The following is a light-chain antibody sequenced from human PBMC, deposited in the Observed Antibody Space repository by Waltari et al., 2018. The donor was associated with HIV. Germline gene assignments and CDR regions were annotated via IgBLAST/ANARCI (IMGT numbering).Light chain of an antibody. CDR1: SSNIGSKYN. CDR3: QSYDSVSGSWV. CDR2: GNN. J-gene: IGLJ3*02. V-gene: IGLV1-40*01. Sequence: QSVLTQPPSVSGAPGQRITISCTGSSSNIGSKYNVHWYQQLPGTAPKLPLFGNNNRPSGVPDRFSGSKSGTSASLAITGLLAEDEADYYCQSYDSVSGSWVFGGGTRLTVL.